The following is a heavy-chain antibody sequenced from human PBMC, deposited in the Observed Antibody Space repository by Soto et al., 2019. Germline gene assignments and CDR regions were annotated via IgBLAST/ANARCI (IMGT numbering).Heavy chain of an antibody. CDR1: GYIFMNYA. CDR2: INAGNGDT. V-gene: IGHV1-3*01. D-gene: IGHD2-2*01. J-gene: IGHJ5*02. CDR3: ARVPRYSYDIVAVPAVMFDDWFDP. Sequence: QVQLVQSGAEVKRPGASVKVSCKASGYIFMNYAVPWVRQAPGQSLEWVGWINAGNGDTKYSQRFQGRVTITRDTSASTAYMELSSLRSEDTAVYYCARVPRYSYDIVAVPAVMFDDWFDPWGQGTLVTVSS.